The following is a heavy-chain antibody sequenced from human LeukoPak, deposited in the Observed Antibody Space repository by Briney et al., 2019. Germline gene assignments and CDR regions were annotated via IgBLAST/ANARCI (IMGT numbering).Heavy chain of an antibody. D-gene: IGHD2-8*01. V-gene: IGHV3-23*01. CDR1: GFTFRTYA. CDR3: ARDINGPPANNWFDP. CDR2: ITGNGDTI. J-gene: IGHJ5*02. Sequence: PGGSLRLSYAAFGFTFRTYAMNWVRQAPGKGLEWVSLITGNGDTIQYADSVKGRFTISRDNSKNTLYLQMNNVRAEDTAMYYCARDINGPPANNWFDPWGQGTLVTVSS.